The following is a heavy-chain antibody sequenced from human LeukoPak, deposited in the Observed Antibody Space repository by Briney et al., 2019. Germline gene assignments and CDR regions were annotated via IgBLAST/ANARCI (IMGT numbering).Heavy chain of an antibody. CDR2: ISYDGSNK. J-gene: IGHJ3*02. D-gene: IGHD6-13*01. CDR3: ANMGIYSSSWYSEWDAFDI. CDR1: GFTFSSYG. Sequence: GGSLRLSCAASGFTFSSYGMHWVRQAPGKGLEWVAVISYDGSNKYYADSVKGRFTISRDNSKNTLYLQMNSLRAEDTAEYYCANMGIYSSSWYSEWDAFDIWGQGTMVTVSS. V-gene: IGHV3-30*18.